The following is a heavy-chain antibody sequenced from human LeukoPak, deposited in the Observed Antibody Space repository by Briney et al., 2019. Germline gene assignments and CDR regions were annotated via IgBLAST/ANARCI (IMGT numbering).Heavy chain of an antibody. CDR2: ISAGADVI. CDR3: VKGRSPGPMTVVIPVGFDF. J-gene: IGHJ4*02. D-gene: IGHD2-21*01. V-gene: IGHV3-23*01. CDR1: GFSFRDYP. Sequence: GGSLRLSCEAAGFSFRDYPMGWVRRASGKRLEWVSGISAGADVIFYADPVKGRFTISRDNSKNTLYLQMNSLRAEDSAEYYCVKGRSPGPMTVVIPVGFDFWGQGTLVTVSS.